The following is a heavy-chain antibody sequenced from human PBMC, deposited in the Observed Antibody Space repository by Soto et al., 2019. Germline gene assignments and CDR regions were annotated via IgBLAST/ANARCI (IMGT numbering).Heavy chain of an antibody. J-gene: IGHJ5*02. Sequence: GGSLRLSCAASGFTFSSYSMNWVRQAPGKGLEWVSSISSSSSYIYYADSVKGRFTISRDNAKNSLYLQMNSLRAEDTAVYYCARDSSYYDFWSGQMTPNWFDPWGQGTLVTVSS. CDR3: ARDSSYYDFWSGQMTPNWFDP. V-gene: IGHV3-21*01. CDR1: GFTFSSYS. CDR2: ISSSSSYI. D-gene: IGHD3-3*01.